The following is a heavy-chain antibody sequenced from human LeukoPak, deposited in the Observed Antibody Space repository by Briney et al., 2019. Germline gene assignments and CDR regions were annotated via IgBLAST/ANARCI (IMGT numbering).Heavy chain of an antibody. D-gene: IGHD3-22*01. Sequence: GESLKIPCRGSGYRFTNYRIAWVRQMPGKGLEWMGIIYPGDSETTYSPSFQGQVTISADKSINTAYLQWSSLKTSDTAMYYCARLDEDFYYDGSGYYFWGQGTLVTVSS. J-gene: IGHJ4*02. V-gene: IGHV5-51*01. CDR1: GYRFTNYR. CDR3: ARLDEDFYYDGSGYYF. CDR2: IYPGDSET.